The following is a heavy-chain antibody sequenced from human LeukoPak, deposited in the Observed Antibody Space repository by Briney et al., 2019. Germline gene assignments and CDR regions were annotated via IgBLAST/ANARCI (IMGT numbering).Heavy chain of an antibody. CDR3: AKDGTYYYDSSGPGYYGMDV. CDR1: GFTFSSYS. Sequence: GGSLRLSCAASGFTFSSYSMNWVRQAPGKGLEWVSSISSSSSYIYYADSVKGRFTISRDNSKNTLYLQMNSLRAEDTAVYYCAKDGTYYYDSSGPGYYGMDVWGQGTTVTVSS. CDR2: ISSSSSYI. D-gene: IGHD3-22*01. J-gene: IGHJ6*02. V-gene: IGHV3-21*01.